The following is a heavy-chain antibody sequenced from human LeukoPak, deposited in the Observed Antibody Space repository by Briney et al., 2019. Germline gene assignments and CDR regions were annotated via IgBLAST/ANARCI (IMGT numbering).Heavy chain of an antibody. CDR2: ISSSSSTI. Sequence: GGSLRLSCAASGFTFSSYWMSWVRQAPGKGLEWVSYISSSSSTIYYADSVKGRFTISRDNAKNSLYLQMNSLRAEDTAVYYCARDVGGVGGYWGQGTLVTVSS. CDR1: GFTFSSYW. CDR3: ARDVGGVGGY. V-gene: IGHV3-48*01. D-gene: IGHD2-15*01. J-gene: IGHJ4*02.